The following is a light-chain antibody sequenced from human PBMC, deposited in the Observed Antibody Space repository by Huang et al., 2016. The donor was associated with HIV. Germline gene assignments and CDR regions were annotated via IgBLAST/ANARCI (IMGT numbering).Light chain of an antibody. J-gene: IGKJ3*01. CDR2: GAS. Sequence: DIQMTQSPSSLSASVGVRVTITCRASQSIKKYLNWYHQKPGKAPKLLIYGASSLQSGVPSRFSGSGSGTDFTLTISSLQPEDFATYYCQQSYSTLLFTFGPGTKVDI. V-gene: IGKV1-39*01. CDR3: QQSYSTLLFT. CDR1: QSIKKY.